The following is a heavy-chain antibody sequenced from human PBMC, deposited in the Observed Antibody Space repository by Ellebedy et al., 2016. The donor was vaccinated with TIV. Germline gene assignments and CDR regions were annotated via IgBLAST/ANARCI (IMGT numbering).Heavy chain of an antibody. D-gene: IGHD1-26*01. CDR2: INKDGSGK. CDR3: ARDPDTTPGPGLDF. V-gene: IGHV3-7*01. Sequence: GESLKISXAASGFTFNNYWMSWVRQAPGKGLEWVAHINKDGSGKDSVDSVKGRFTISRDNAKNSLYLQMDNLRAEDTAVYYCARDPDTTPGPGLDFWGQGTLVTVSS. J-gene: IGHJ4*02. CDR1: GFTFNNYW.